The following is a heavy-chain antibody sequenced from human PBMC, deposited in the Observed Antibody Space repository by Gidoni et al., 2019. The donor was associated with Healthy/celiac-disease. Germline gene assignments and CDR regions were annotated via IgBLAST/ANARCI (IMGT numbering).Heavy chain of an antibody. V-gene: IGHV1-18*01. D-gene: IGHD5-12*01. Sequence: QVQLVQSGAAVKKPGASVKVSCKASGYTFTSYGSSWVRPAPGKGLEWMGWISAYNGNTNYAQKLQGRVTMTTDTSPSTAYMELRSLRYDDTAVYYCAREYSGYDGGLGFDYWGQGTLVTVSS. CDR1: GYTFTSYG. J-gene: IGHJ4*02. CDR2: ISAYNGNT. CDR3: AREYSGYDGGLGFDY.